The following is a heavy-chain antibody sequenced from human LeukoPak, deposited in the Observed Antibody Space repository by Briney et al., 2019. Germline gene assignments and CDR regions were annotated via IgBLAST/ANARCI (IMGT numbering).Heavy chain of an antibody. CDR3: VRDGVFSFAY. CDR1: GFTFSTYS. D-gene: IGHD3-3*01. V-gene: IGHV3-48*01. J-gene: IGHJ4*02. CDR2: ISSGSSTI. Sequence: GGSLRLSCAASGFTFSTYSMNWVRQAPGKGLEWVSSISSGSSTIYYADSVKGRFTISRDNAKNSLYLQMSSLRAEDTAVYYCVRDGVFSFAYWGQGTLVTVSS.